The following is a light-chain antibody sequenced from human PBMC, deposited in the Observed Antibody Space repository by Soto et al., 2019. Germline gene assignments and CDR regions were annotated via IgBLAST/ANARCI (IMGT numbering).Light chain of an antibody. CDR2: GAS. Sequence: EIVLTQSPGTLSLSPGERATLSCRASQSVSSSYLAWYQQKPGQAPRLLIYGASSRATVIPDRFSGSGTGTDFTLTISRLEPEDFAVYYCQQYGSSPPGLTFGGGTKVEIK. CDR3: QQYGSSPPGLT. J-gene: IGKJ4*02. V-gene: IGKV3-20*01. CDR1: QSVSSSY.